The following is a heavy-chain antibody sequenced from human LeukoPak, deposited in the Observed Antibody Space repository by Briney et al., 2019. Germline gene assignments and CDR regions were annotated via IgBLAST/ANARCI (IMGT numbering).Heavy chain of an antibody. CDR1: GFTFSRYP. D-gene: IGHD2-2*01. V-gene: IGHV3-30-3*01. Sequence: GRSLRLSCAASGFTFSRYPMHWVRQAPGKGLEWVAVVSDDGNKKFDADFVKGRFTISRDNSKNTLYLQMNSLRGEDTAVYYCARGQLLLEGYFYYMDVWGEGTTVAVSS. CDR3: ARGQLLLEGYFYYMDV. J-gene: IGHJ6*03. CDR2: VSDDGNKK.